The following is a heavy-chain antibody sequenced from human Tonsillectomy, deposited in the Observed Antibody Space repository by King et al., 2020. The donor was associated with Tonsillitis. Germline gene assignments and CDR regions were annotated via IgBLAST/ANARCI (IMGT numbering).Heavy chain of an antibody. Sequence: VQLVESGAEVKKPGASVRVSCKAFGYSFTSYGISWVRQAPGQGLEWMGWISAYNGNTNYAQKLQGRVTMTTDTSTSTAYMELRSLRSDDTAVYYCARSFTVTCPFDYWGQGTLVSVSS. V-gene: IGHV1-18*04. CDR3: ARSFTVTCPFDY. J-gene: IGHJ4*02. CDR1: GYSFTSYG. D-gene: IGHD4-17*01. CDR2: ISAYNGNT.